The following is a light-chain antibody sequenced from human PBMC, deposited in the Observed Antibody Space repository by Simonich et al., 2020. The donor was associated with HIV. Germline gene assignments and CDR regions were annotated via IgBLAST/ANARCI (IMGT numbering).Light chain of an antibody. CDR2: EVS. J-gene: IGLJ3*02. Sequence: QSALTQPPSASGSPGQSVTISSTGTSSDVGGYNYVSGYQQHPGKAPKPMIYEVSKRPSGVPDRVSGSKSDNTSSLTVSGLQAEDEADYYCSSYAGSNNWVFGGGTKVTVL. V-gene: IGLV2-8*01. CDR1: SSDVGGYNY. CDR3: SSYAGSNNWV.